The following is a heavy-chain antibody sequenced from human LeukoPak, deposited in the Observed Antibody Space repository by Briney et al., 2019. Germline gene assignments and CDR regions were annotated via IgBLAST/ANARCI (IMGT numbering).Heavy chain of an antibody. CDR1: GVSISSYY. D-gene: IGHD3-16*01. CDR2: IYYSGST. J-gene: IGHJ4*02. CDR3: ARLRGALDY. Sequence: SETLSLTCTVSGVSISSYYWSWIRQPPGKGLEWIGYIYYSGSTNYNPSLKSRVTISVDTSKNQFSLKLSSVTAADTDVYYCARLRGALDYWGQGTLVTVSS. V-gene: IGHV4-59*01.